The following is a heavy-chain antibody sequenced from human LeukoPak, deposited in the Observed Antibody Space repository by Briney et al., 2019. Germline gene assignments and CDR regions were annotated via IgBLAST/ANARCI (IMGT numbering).Heavy chain of an antibody. J-gene: IGHJ5*02. Sequence: PGGSLRLSCAASGFTFSSYAMSWVRQAPGKGLEWVSAISGSGGSTYYADSVKGRFTISRDNSKNTLYLQMNSLRAEDTAVYYCARDPSVGATLYNWFDPWGQGTLVTVSS. CDR2: ISGSGGST. D-gene: IGHD1-26*01. CDR1: GFTFSSYA. CDR3: ARDPSVGATLYNWFDP. V-gene: IGHV3-23*01.